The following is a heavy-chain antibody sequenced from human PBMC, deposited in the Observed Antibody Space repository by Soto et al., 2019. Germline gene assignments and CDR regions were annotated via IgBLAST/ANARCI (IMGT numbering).Heavy chain of an antibody. CDR2: IRTKSNGYAT. V-gene: IGHV3-73*01. Sequence: LRLSCAASGFTFSGSAIHWVRQASGKGLEWVARIRTKSNGYATTYAASVKGRFTISRDDSKNMAYLQMNGLKTEDTAMYYCSRVEYVTSSPIGWGQGTLVTVSS. CDR1: GFTFSGSA. J-gene: IGHJ4*02. CDR3: SRVEYVTSSPIG. D-gene: IGHD6-6*01.